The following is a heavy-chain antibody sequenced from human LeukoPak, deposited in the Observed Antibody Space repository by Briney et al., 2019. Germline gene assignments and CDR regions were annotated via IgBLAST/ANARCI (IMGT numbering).Heavy chain of an antibody. Sequence: SETLSLTCTVSSGSLSSYYWSWIRQPPGKGLEWIGSIYYTGSTYYTPSLKSRVTISVDTSKNQFSLKLSSVTAADTAVYYCARVAYCGGDCRYFDYWGQGTLVTVSS. CDR1: SGSLSSYY. CDR3: ARVAYCGGDCRYFDY. V-gene: IGHV4-39*07. D-gene: IGHD2-21*02. J-gene: IGHJ4*02. CDR2: IYYTGST.